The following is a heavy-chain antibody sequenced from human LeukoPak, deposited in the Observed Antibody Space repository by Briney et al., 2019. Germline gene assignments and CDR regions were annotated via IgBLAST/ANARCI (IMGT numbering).Heavy chain of an antibody. D-gene: IGHD5-12*01. CDR1: GGSISTINW. Sequence: PSETLSLTCAVSGGSISTINWCNWVGQSPGKGLEWIGEISHSGNTNYSPSPKSRVTISVDKSKNQFSLHLTSVTAADTAVYYCARGRLVVAPLDLWGRGTLVTVSS. J-gene: IGHJ2*01. CDR2: ISHSGNT. V-gene: IGHV4-4*02. CDR3: ARGRLVVAPLDL.